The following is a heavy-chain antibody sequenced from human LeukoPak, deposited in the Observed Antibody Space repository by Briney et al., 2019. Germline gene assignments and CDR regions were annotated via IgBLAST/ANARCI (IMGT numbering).Heavy chain of an antibody. CDR2: ISSSSSYI. J-gene: IGHJ4*02. CDR1: GFTFSSYN. CDR3: LCSGSGHYYFDY. D-gene: IGHD3-10*02. Sequence: PGGSLRLSCAASGFTFSSYNMNWVRQAPGKGLEWVSSISSSSSYIYYADSVKGRFTISRDNAKNSLYLQMHSLRAEDTAMYYCLCSGSGHYYFDYWGQGTLVTVSS. V-gene: IGHV3-21*01.